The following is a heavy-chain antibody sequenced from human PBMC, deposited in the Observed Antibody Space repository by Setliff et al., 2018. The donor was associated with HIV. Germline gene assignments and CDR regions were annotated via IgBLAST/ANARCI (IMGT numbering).Heavy chain of an antibody. V-gene: IGHV1-18*01. CDR1: GYSFTFYG. Sequence: ASVKVSCKASGYSFTFYGLNWVRQAPGQGLEWMGWISVYNGYTNYAQKLQDRVIMTTDTSTSTAYMELSSLTSEDTAVYYCAREKDNWNRPGVNWFDPWGQGTLVTSPQ. CDR2: ISVYNGYT. J-gene: IGHJ5*02. CDR3: AREKDNWNRPGVNWFDP. D-gene: IGHD1-20*01.